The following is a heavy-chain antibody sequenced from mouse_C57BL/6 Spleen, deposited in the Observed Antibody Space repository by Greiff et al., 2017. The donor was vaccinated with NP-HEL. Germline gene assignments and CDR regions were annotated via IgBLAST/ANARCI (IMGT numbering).Heavy chain of an antibody. J-gene: IGHJ4*01. CDR2: IYPGDGDT. CDR3: ARFYYGSSPLYYYAMDY. V-gene: IGHV1-80*01. Sequence: QVQLQQSGAELVKPGASVKISCKASGYAFSSYWMNWVKQRPGKGLEWIGQIYPGDGDTNYNGKFKGKATLTADKSSSTAYMQLSSLTSEDSAVYFCARFYYGSSPLYYYAMDYWGQGTSVTVSS. CDR1: GYAFSSYW. D-gene: IGHD1-1*01.